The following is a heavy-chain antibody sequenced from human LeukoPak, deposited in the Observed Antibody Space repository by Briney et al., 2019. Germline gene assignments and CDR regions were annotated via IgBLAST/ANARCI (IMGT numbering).Heavy chain of an antibody. CDR3: AREEEMATNTDY. Sequence: SGGSLRLSCAASGFTFSSHWMHWVRQAPGKGLVWVSRINSDGSSISYADSVKGRFTISRDNAKNTLYLQMNSLRADDTAVYYCAREEEMATNTDYWGQGTLVTVSS. D-gene: IGHD5-24*01. J-gene: IGHJ4*02. CDR2: INSDGSSI. V-gene: IGHV3-74*01. CDR1: GFTFSSHW.